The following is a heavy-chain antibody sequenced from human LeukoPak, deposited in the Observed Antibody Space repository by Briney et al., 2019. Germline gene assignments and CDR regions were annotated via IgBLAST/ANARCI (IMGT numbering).Heavy chain of an antibody. CDR3: ARQYTGLDY. Sequence: GESLKISCQGSGYTFTAYWIGWVRQMPGRGLEWMGIIYPSDSDTRYSPSFQGQVTISADKSISTAYLQWSSLKASDTAMYYCARQYTGLDYRGQGTLVTVSS. CDR2: IYPSDSDT. CDR1: GYTFTAYW. D-gene: IGHD5-18*01. J-gene: IGHJ4*02. V-gene: IGHV5-51*01.